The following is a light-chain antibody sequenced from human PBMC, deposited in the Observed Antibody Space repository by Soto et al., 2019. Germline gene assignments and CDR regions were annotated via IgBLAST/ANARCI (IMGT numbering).Light chain of an antibody. CDR1: SSDVGGYNY. Sequence: QSALTQPASVSGSPGQSITISCTGTSSDVGGYNYVSWYQQHPGKAPKLMIYDVSNRPSGVSNRFSGSKSGNTASLTISGLQAEDEADYDCSSYTSSSTRVFGGGTKLTV. V-gene: IGLV2-14*01. J-gene: IGLJ2*01. CDR2: DVS. CDR3: SSYTSSSTRV.